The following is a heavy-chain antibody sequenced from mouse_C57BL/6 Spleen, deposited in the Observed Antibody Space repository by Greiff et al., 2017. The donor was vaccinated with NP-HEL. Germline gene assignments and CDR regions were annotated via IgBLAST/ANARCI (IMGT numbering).Heavy chain of an antibody. CDR1: GFNIKDDY. CDR3: TTNYYGSSKGYFDV. Sequence: VQLQQSGAELVRPGASVKLSCTASGFNIKDDYMHWVKQRPEQGLEWIGWIDPENGDTEYASKFQGKATITADTSSNTAYLQLSSLTSEDTAVYYCTTNYYGSSKGYFDVWGTGTTVTVSS. V-gene: IGHV14-4*01. CDR2: IDPENGDT. J-gene: IGHJ1*03. D-gene: IGHD1-1*01.